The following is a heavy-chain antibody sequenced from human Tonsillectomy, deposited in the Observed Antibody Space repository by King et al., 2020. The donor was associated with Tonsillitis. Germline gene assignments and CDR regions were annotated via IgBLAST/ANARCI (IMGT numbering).Heavy chain of an antibody. CDR3: ARHFNLEWLYLDV. CDR2: IYYSGST. J-gene: IGHJ6*02. D-gene: IGHD3-3*01. CDR1: GGSISSYY. V-gene: IGHV4-59*08. Sequence: QLQESGPGLVKPSETLSLTCTVSGGSISSYYWSWIRQPPGKGLEWIGYIYYSGSTNYNPSLKSRVTISVDKSKNQFSLKLSSVTAADTAVYYCARHFNLEWLYLDVWGQGTTVAVSS.